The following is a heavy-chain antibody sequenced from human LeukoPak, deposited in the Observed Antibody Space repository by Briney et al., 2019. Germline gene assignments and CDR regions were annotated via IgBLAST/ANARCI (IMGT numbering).Heavy chain of an antibody. Sequence: SETLSLTCTVSGASISHYFWSWIRQPPGKPLEWIGYIYYSGNTNYNPSLKSRLTISVYTSKDQFSLKLSSVTAADTAVYYCAKTVAGYWYFDLWGRGTLVTVSS. D-gene: IGHD6-19*01. CDR3: AKTVAGYWYFDL. CDR2: IYYSGNT. CDR1: GASISHYF. J-gene: IGHJ2*01. V-gene: IGHV4-59*08.